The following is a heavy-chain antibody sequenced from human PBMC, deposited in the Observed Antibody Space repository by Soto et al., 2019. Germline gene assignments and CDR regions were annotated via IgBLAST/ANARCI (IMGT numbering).Heavy chain of an antibody. J-gene: IGHJ4*02. V-gene: IGHV5-51*01. CDR3: ARGATVGTNTGFFDY. D-gene: IGHD1-26*01. Sequence: ESLKISCKGSGYRFPTHWIGCVRQMPGKGLEWMGIIYPGDSDTRYSPSFQGQVTISVDKSINTAYLQWSTLKASDTAMYYCARGATVGTNTGFFDYWGQGTLVTVSS. CDR1: GYRFPTHW. CDR2: IYPGDSDT.